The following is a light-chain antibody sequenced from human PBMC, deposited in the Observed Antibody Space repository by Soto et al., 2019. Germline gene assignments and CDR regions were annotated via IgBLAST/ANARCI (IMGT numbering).Light chain of an antibody. Sequence: EIVMTQSPATLSVSPGERATLSCRASQGIGSTLARYQQKPGQTPRLLLYGASTRATGVPPRFSGRGSGTEFTRTTDSLQSEDFAVEYGRQRSSWPPVTVGPGSKVDMK. CDR1: QGIGST. J-gene: IGKJ3*01. V-gene: IGKV3-15*01. CDR3: RQRSSWPPVT. CDR2: GAS.